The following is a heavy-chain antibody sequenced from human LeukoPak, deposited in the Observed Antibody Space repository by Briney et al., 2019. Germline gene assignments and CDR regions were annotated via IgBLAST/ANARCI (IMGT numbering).Heavy chain of an antibody. CDR3: ASPSAGFGSGSYSFDY. D-gene: IGHD3-10*01. J-gene: IGHJ4*02. CDR2: ISSSSSYI. V-gene: IGHV3-21*01. Sequence: GGSLRLSCAASGFTFSSYSMNWVRQAPGKGLEWVSSISSSSSYIYYADSVKGRFTISRDNAKNSLYLQMNSLRAEDTAVYYCASPSAGFGSGSYSFDYWGQGTLVTVSS. CDR1: GFTFSSYS.